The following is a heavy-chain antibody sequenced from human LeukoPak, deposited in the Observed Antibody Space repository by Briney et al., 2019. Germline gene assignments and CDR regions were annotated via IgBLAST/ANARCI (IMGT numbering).Heavy chain of an antibody. J-gene: IGHJ4*02. CDR2: IRNKANSYTT. D-gene: IGHD3-3*01. Sequence: GGSLRLSCAASGFTFSDHYMDWVRQAPGKGLEWVGRIRNKANSYTTEYAASVKGRFTISRDDLKKSLYLQMKSLKTEDTAVYFCAIIGGYYPLFFGCWGQGTLVTVSS. CDR1: GFTFSDHY. V-gene: IGHV3-72*01. CDR3: AIIGGYYPLFFGC.